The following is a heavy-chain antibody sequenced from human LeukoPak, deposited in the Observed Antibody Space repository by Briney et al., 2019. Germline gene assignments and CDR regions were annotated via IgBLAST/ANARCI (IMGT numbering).Heavy chain of an antibody. CDR1: GFTFSTYS. CDR3: ARANGYYFDY. J-gene: IGHJ4*02. D-gene: IGHD2-8*01. V-gene: IGHV3-21*01. Sequence: PGGSLRLSCAASGFTFSTYSMHWVRQAPGKGLEWVSSISTSSSYLYYADSVKGRFTISGDNAKNSLYLQMNSLRAEDTAVYYCARANGYYFDYWGQGTLVTVSS. CDR2: ISTSSSYL.